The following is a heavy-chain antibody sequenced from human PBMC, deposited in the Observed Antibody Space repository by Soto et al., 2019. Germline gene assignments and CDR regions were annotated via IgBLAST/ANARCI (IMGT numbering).Heavy chain of an antibody. V-gene: IGHV3-53*02. J-gene: IGHJ4*02. CDR2: IYSGGST. CDR3: ARLTQSSGWPW. D-gene: IGHD6-19*01. CDR1: GFTVSSNY. Sequence: EVQLVETGGGLIQPGGSLRLSCAASGFTVSSNYMSWVRQAPGKGLEWVSVIYSGGSTYYADTVKGRFTISRDNSKNTLYLQMNSLRAEDTAVYYCARLTQSSGWPWWGQGTLVTVSS.